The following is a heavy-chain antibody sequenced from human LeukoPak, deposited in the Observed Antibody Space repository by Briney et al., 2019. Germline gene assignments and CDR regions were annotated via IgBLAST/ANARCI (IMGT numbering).Heavy chain of an antibody. CDR2: INPSDGSP. D-gene: IGHD6-19*01. CDR1: GYTFTSYY. J-gene: IGHJ4*02. CDR3: ARVQWLAHFDY. Sequence: GASVKVSCKTSGYTFTSYYMHWVRQAPGQGLERMGIINPSDGSPIYAQKFQGRVTMTRDMSTSTVYMELSSLKSEDTAVYYCARVQWLAHFDYWGQGTLVTVSS. V-gene: IGHV1-46*01.